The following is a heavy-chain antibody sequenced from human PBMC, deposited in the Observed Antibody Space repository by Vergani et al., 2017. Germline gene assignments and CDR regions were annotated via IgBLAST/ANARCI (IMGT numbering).Heavy chain of an antibody. Sequence: QVQLVQSGAEVKKPGASVKVSCKASGYTFTDYFMHWVRQAPGQGLEWMGGIIPIFGTANYAQKFQGRVTITADESTSTAYMELSSLRSEDTAVYYCARDPGSSGAYYFDYWGQGTLVTVSS. D-gene: IGHD6-19*01. J-gene: IGHJ4*02. CDR2: IIPIFGTA. V-gene: IGHV1-69*01. CDR1: GYTFTDYF. CDR3: ARDPGSSGAYYFDY.